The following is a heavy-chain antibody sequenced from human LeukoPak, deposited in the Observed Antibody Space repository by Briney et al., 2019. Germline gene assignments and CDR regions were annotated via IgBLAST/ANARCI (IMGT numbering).Heavy chain of an antibody. CDR3: ASSVVPAAVLTYYYYYMDV. J-gene: IGHJ6*03. CDR1: GFTVSSNY. V-gene: IGHV3-53*01. Sequence: PGGSLRLSCAASGFTVSSNYMSWVRQAPGKGLEWVSVIYSGGSTYYADSVEGRFTISRDNSKNTLYLQMNSLRAEDTAVYYCASSVVPAAVLTYYYYYMDVWGKGTTVTVSS. CDR2: IYSGGST. D-gene: IGHD2-2*01.